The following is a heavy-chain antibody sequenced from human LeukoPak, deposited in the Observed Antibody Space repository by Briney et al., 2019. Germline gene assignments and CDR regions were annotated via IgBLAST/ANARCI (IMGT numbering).Heavy chain of an antibody. J-gene: IGHJ4*02. Sequence: VASVKVSCKASGYTFTSYDINWVRQATGQGLEWMGWISAYNGNTNYAQKLQGRVTMTTDTSTSTAYMELRSLRSDDTAVYYCARDPSDGDGSYLGDYWGQGTLVTVSS. CDR3: ARDPSDGDGSYLGDY. CDR1: GYTFTSYD. V-gene: IGHV1-18*01. CDR2: ISAYNGNT. D-gene: IGHD1-26*01.